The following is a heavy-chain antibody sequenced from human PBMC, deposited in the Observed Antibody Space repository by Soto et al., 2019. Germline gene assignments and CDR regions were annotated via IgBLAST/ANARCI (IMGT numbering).Heavy chain of an antibody. CDR1: GGSISSSSYY. CDR3: AKGGLLWFGKSPSWFDP. CDR2: IYYSGST. D-gene: IGHD3-10*01. Sequence: PSETLSLTCTVSGGSISSSSYYWGWIRQPPGKGLEWIGSIYYSGSTYYNPSLKSRVTISVDTSKNQFSLKLSSVTAADTAVYYCAKGGLLWFGKSPSWFDPWGQGTLVSVSS. J-gene: IGHJ5*02. V-gene: IGHV4-39*07.